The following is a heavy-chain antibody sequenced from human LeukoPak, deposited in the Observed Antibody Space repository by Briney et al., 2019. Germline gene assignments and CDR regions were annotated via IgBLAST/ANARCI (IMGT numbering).Heavy chain of an antibody. J-gene: IGHJ3*02. CDR3: ARLSQQTFDI. Sequence: ASVTVSCKASGYTFTTYYMHWVRQAPGQGLERMGIIDPSGGSTSYAQKFQGRVTMTRDTSTSTVYMELSSLRSDDTAVYYCARLSQQTFDIWGQGTLVTVSS. CDR1: GYTFTTYY. CDR2: IDPSGGST. V-gene: IGHV1-46*01.